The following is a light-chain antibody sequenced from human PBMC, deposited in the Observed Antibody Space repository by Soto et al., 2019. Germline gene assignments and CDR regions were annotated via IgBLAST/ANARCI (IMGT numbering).Light chain of an antibody. J-gene: IGKJ2*01. Sequence: EIVLTQSPGTLSLSPGERATLSCRASQSLSSNYLAWYQQKPGQAPRLLIFGASSRATGIPDRFSGSGSGTDFTLTISRLEPEDFAVYYCQQYGSSPSTFGQGTKLEI. CDR3: QQYGSSPST. CDR1: QSLSSNY. V-gene: IGKV3-20*01. CDR2: GAS.